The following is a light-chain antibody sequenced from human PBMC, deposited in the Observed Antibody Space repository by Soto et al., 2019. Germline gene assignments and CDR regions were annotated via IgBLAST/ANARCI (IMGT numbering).Light chain of an antibody. V-gene: IGKV1-5*01. CDR1: QSMSNY. J-gene: IGKJ1*01. CDR2: DAS. CDR3: QQYSTYPWT. Sequence: DMQMTQSPSSLSASVGDRVTITCRASQSMSNYLNWYQQKAGKAPTLLIYDASSLESGVPSRFSGSGSATEFTLTISSLQPDDFATYYCQQYSTYPWTFGQGTKVDIK.